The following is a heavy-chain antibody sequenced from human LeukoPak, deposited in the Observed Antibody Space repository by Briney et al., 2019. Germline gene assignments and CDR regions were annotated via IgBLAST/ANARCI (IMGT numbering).Heavy chain of an antibody. CDR3: AREWGRIAVAGGPGY. J-gene: IGHJ4*02. CDR1: GFIFSNYG. V-gene: IGHV3-33*01. D-gene: IGHD6-19*01. CDR2: IWYDGQTK. Sequence: PGGSLRLFCEACGFIFSNYGMHWVRQAPGKGLEWLALIWYDGQTKYYADSVKGRFTISRDNSGNTLFLHMTSLRVEDTAVYYCAREWGRIAVAGGPGYWGQGALVTVSS.